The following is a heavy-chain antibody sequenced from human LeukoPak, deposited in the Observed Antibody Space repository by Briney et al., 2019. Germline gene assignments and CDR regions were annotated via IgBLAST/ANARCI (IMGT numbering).Heavy chain of an antibody. CDR3: VGWLQFHRQPKFRDY. Sequence: SETLSLTCAVYGGSFSGYYWSWIRQPPGKGLEWIGEINHSGSTNYNPSLKSRVTISVDTSKNQFPLKLSSVTAADTAVYYCVGWLQFHRQPKFRDYWGQGTLVTVSS. J-gene: IGHJ4*02. V-gene: IGHV4-34*01. CDR2: INHSGST. D-gene: IGHD5-24*01. CDR1: GGSFSGYY.